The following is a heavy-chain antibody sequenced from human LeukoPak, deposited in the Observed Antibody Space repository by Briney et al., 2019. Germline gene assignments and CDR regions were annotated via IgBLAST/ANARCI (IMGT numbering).Heavy chain of an antibody. V-gene: IGHV4-59*08. CDR1: GGSISSYY. CDR2: IYYSGST. D-gene: IGHD3-10*01. J-gene: IGHJ4*02. CDR3: ARFMVRRFFDY. Sequence: ASETLSLTCTVSGGSISSYYWSWIRRPPGKGLEWIGYIYYSGSTNYNPSLKSRVTISVDTSKNQFSLKLSSVTAADTAVYYCARFMVRRFFDYWGQGTLVTVSS.